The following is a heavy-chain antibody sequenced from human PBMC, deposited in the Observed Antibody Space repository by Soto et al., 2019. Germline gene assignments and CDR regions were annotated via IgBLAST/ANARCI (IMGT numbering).Heavy chain of an antibody. D-gene: IGHD1-26*01. Sequence: QVQLVQSGAEMKQPGASVKLSCQASGYIFIHCFMHWVRQAPGQGLACMGGINPSSGTTTYAQKCQGRVTVTRDTATSTVYMELSSLGSGDTAMYYCARSLGETTSLFDYWGQGSLVTVSA. CDR2: INPSSGTT. CDR1: GYIFIHCF. CDR3: ARSLGETTSLFDY. J-gene: IGHJ4*02. V-gene: IGHV1-46*01.